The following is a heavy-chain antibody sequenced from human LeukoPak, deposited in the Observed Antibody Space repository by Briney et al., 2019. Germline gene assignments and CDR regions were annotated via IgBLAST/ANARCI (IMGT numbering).Heavy chain of an antibody. CDR1: GFTFDDYA. J-gene: IGHJ5*02. V-gene: IGHV3-9*01. CDR2: ISWNSGSI. D-gene: IGHD1-1*01. Sequence: QTGGSLRLSCAASGFTFDDYAMHWVRQAPGKGLEWVSGISWNSGSIGYADSVKGRFTISRDNAKNSLYLQMNSLRAEDTALYYCASLEDWFDPWGQGTLVTVSS. CDR3: ASLEDWFDP.